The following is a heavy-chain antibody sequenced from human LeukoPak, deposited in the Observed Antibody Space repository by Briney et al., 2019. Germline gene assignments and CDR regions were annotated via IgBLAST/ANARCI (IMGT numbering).Heavy chain of an antibody. Sequence: GGSLRLSCAASGFTFSSYAMSWVRQAPGKGLEWVSAISGSGGSTYYADSVKGRFTISRDNSKNTLYLQMNSLRAEDTAVYYRAKDIGSYQSNWFDPWGQGTLVTVSS. V-gene: IGHV3-23*01. CDR3: AKDIGSYQSNWFDP. D-gene: IGHD1-26*01. CDR1: GFTFSSYA. CDR2: ISGSGGST. J-gene: IGHJ5*02.